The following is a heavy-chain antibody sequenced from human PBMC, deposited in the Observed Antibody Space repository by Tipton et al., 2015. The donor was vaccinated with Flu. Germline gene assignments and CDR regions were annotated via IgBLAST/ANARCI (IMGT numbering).Heavy chain of an antibody. CDR3: AKSRGPTDPYQH. D-gene: IGHD3-10*01. Sequence: GSLRLSCGASGFTFRSYAMSWVRQAPGKRLEWVSGFGCCGGSGGPPKYGDSVRGRFTISRDDSKNTLHLQMDSLRVEDTAIYYCAKSRGPTDPYQHWGQGTLVTVSS. CDR1: GFTFRSYA. J-gene: IGHJ1*01. CDR2: FGCCGGSGGPP. V-gene: IGHV3-23*01.